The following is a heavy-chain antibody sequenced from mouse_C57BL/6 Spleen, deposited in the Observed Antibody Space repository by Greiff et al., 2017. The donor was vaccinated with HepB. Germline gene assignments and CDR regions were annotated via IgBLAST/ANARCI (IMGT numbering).Heavy chain of an antibody. V-gene: IGHV5-4*01. D-gene: IGHD2-13*01. CDR2: ISDGGSYT. Sequence: EVQGVESGGGLVKPGGSLKLSCAASGFTFSSYAMSWVRQTPEKRLEWVATISDGGSYTYYPDNVKGRFTISRDNAKNNLYLQMSHLKSEDTAMYYGARGGDPWFAYWGQGTLVTVSA. CDR3: ARGGDPWFAY. CDR1: GFTFSSYA. J-gene: IGHJ3*01.